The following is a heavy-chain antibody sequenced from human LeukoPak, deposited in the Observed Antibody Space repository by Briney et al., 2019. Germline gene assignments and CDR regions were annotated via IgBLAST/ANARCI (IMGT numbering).Heavy chain of an antibody. CDR1: GFTFSSYW. D-gene: IGHD6-13*01. V-gene: IGHV3-7*03. Sequence: GGSLRLSCAASGFTFSSYWMSWVRQAPGKGLVWVANIKQDGSEKYYVDSVKGRFTASRDNAQNSLYLQMNSLRVEDTAVYYCARHPNSNWDYWGQGTLVTVSS. J-gene: IGHJ4*02. CDR3: ARHPNSNWDY. CDR2: IKQDGSEK.